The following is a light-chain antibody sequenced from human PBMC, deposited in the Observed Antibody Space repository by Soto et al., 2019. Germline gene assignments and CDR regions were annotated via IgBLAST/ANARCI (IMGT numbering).Light chain of an antibody. CDR3: QQYGSLRT. Sequence: EIVLTQSPGTLSLSPGERATLSCRASLSVSSSYLAWYQQKPGQAPRLLIYGASSRATGIPDRFSGSGSGTDFTLTISRLEPEDFAVYYCQQYGSLRTFGQGTKVEIK. CDR2: GAS. V-gene: IGKV3-20*01. J-gene: IGKJ1*01. CDR1: LSVSSSY.